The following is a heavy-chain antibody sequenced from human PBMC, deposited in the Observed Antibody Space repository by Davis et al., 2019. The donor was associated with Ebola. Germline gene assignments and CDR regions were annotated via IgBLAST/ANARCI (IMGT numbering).Heavy chain of an antibody. CDR3: ARGLRTPDY. CDR2: ISGDDGGT. V-gene: IGHV3-48*04. CDR1: GFSFSSHS. D-gene: IGHD2-15*01. J-gene: IGHJ4*02. Sequence: PGGSLRLSCAASGFSFSSHSMNWVRQAPGKGLEWLSYISGDDGGTTYTDSVKGRFTISRDNAKNSLYLQMNSLRAEDTAVYYCARGLRTPDYWGQGTLVTVSS.